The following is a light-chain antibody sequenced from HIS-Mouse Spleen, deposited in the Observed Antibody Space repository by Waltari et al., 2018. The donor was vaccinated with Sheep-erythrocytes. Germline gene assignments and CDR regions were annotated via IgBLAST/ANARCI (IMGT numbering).Light chain of an antibody. Sequence: SYVLTQPPSVSVAPGKTARIPCGGNNIGSKSVHWYQQKPGPAPVLVVYDDSDRPSGIPERFPGSNSGNTATLTISRVEAGDEADYYCQVWDSSSDHHVVFGGGTKLTVL. V-gene: IGLV3-21*03. CDR1: NIGSKS. CDR2: DDS. CDR3: QVWDSSSDHHVV. J-gene: IGLJ2*01.